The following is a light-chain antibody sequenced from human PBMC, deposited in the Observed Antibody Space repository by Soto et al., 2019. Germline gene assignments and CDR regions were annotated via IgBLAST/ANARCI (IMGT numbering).Light chain of an antibody. J-gene: IGKJ4*01. Sequence: EIAMTQSPDTLSVSPGDRATLSCRASQGVRSDLAWYQQKAGQSPRLLIYGASTRAAETPARFSGSGSETGFTLTISSLQSEDFAVYYCQQFSKWPLTFGGGTKVDIK. CDR1: QGVRSD. CDR2: GAS. CDR3: QQFSKWPLT. V-gene: IGKV3-15*01.